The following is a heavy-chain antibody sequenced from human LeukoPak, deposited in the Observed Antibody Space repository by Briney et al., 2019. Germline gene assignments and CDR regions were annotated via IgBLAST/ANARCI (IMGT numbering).Heavy chain of an antibody. CDR3: TLSYGRGFNYYYGMDV. J-gene: IGHJ6*02. CDR1: GFTFSSYD. CDR2: IDTAGNT. Sequence: GGSLRLSCAASGFTFSSYDMHWVRQATGRGLEWVSAIDTAGNTYYPASVKGRFTISRENAKDSLYLQMDSLRAGDTAVYYCTLSYGRGFNYYYGMDVWGQGTTVTVSS. V-gene: IGHV3-13*01. D-gene: IGHD5-18*01.